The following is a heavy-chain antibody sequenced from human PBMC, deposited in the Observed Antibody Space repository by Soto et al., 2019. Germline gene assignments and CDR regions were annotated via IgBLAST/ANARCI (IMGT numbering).Heavy chain of an antibody. CDR1: GGSFSGYY. D-gene: IGHD3-10*01. Sequence: QVQLQQWGAGLLKPSETLSLTCAVYGGSFSGYYWSWIRQPPGKGLEWIGEINHSGSTNYNPSLKSRVTISVDTSKNQFSLKLSSVTAADPAVYYCARGRLWFGELRRGMDVWGQGTTVTVSS. CDR2: INHSGST. CDR3: ARGRLWFGELRRGMDV. V-gene: IGHV4-34*01. J-gene: IGHJ6*02.